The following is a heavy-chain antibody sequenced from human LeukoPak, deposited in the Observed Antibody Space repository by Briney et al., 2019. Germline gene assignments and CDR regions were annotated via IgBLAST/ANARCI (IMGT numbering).Heavy chain of an antibody. D-gene: IGHD3-10*01. Sequence: GGSXRLSCXXSGFTFSSHAMSWVRQAPGKGLEWVSAISGSGGSTYYADSVKGRFTISRDNSKNTLYLLMNSLRAEDTAVYYCAKDPYYYGSGSYLPDYWGQGTLVTVSS. CDR1: GFTFSSHA. V-gene: IGHV3-23*01. J-gene: IGHJ4*02. CDR3: AKDPYYYGSGSYLPDY. CDR2: ISGSGGST.